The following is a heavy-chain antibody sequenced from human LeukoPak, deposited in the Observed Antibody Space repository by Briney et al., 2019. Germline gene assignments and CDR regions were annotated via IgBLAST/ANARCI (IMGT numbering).Heavy chain of an antibody. Sequence: ASVKVSCKASGYTFSSNDINWVRQATGQGLEWMGWMNPHSGNTGYAQKFQGRVTITRNSSISTAYMELSSLRSEDTAVYYCARGYCGGDCYPGVGAFDIWGQGTMVTVSS. D-gene: IGHD2-21*01. CDR2: MNPHSGNT. CDR3: ARGYCGGDCYPGVGAFDI. J-gene: IGHJ3*02. CDR1: GYTFSSND. V-gene: IGHV1-8*01.